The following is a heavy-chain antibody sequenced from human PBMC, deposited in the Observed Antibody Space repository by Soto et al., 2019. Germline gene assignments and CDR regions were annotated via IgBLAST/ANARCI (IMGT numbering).Heavy chain of an antibody. CDR1: GFTFTDHY. V-gene: IGHV3-72*01. CDR3: ARVGATTLSTMDY. Sequence: EVQLVESGGGLVQPGGSLRLSCAASGFTFTDHYMDWVRQAPGKGLEWVGRARNKANSYTTEYAASVKGRFPISREDSKITMYLQMNSLRTEDTAVYYCARVGATTLSTMDYWGQGTLVTVSS. CDR2: ARNKANSYTT. J-gene: IGHJ4*02. D-gene: IGHD4-17*01.